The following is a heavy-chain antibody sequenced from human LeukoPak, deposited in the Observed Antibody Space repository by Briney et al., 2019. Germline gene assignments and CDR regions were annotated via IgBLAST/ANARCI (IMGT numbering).Heavy chain of an antibody. CDR2: IIPIFGTA. Sequence: GASVKVSCKASGGTFSSYAISWVRQAPGQGLEWMGGIIPIFGTANYAQKFQGRVTITADKSTSTAYMELSSLRSEDTAVYYCATRIVGASTGDYWGQGTLVTVSS. J-gene: IGHJ4*02. V-gene: IGHV1-69*06. CDR1: GGTFSSYA. CDR3: ATRIVGASTGDY. D-gene: IGHD1-26*01.